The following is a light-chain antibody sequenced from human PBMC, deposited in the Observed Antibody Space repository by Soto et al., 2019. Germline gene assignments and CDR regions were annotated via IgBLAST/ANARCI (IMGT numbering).Light chain of an antibody. Sequence: EIGMAPSPATLSVSPGERATLSCRASQSVSSNLAWYQQKPGQAPRLLIYGASTRATGIPARFSGSGSGTEFTLTISSLQSEDFAVYYCQQYNNWPPITFGQGTRLEIK. CDR1: QSVSSN. V-gene: IGKV3-15*01. CDR2: GAS. CDR3: QQYNNWPPIT. J-gene: IGKJ5*01.